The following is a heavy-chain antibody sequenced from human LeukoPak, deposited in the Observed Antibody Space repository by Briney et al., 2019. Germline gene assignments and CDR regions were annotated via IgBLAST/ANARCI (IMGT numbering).Heavy chain of an antibody. CDR3: AREGELSTMIGDWAFDI. CDR1: GGSISSGSYY. V-gene: IGHV4-61*02. D-gene: IGHD3-22*01. CDR2: IYTSGST. Sequence: KPSETLSLTCTVSGGSISSGSYYWSWIRQPAGKGLEWIGRIYTSGSTNYNPSLKSRVTISVDTSKNQFSLKLSSVTAADTAVYYCAREGELSTMIGDWAFDIWGQGTMVTVSS. J-gene: IGHJ3*02.